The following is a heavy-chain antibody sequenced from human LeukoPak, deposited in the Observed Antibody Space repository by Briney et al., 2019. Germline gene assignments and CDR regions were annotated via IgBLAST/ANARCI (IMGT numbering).Heavy chain of an antibody. J-gene: IGHJ5*01. CDR2: VYSGGRT. CDR3: ARGAIGDSPARFDF. D-gene: IGHD4-17*01. CDR1: GFSVRTNY. Sequence: GGSLRLSCAASGFSVRTNYMSWVRQTPGKALEWVSTVYSGGRTYYADAVRGRFTISMDNSRNTLFLDMRALRVDDTAIYYCARGAIGDSPARFDFRGQGTLVTVSS. V-gene: IGHV3-53*01.